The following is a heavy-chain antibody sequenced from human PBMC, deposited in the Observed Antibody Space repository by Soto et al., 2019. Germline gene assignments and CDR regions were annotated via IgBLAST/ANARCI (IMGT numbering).Heavy chain of an antibody. CDR2: ISDDGKSQ. D-gene: IGHD6-19*01. J-gene: IGHJ4*02. CDR1: GFTFSTHG. CDR3: AKDATQWLAHFDS. V-gene: IGHV3-30*18. Sequence: SGGSLRLSCAASGFTFSTHGMSWVRQSPDKGLEWVAVISDDGKSQYYADSVLGRFTISRNNSRNTLSLQMDSLTTEDTAVYFCAKDATQWLAHFDSWGQGXLVTVYS.